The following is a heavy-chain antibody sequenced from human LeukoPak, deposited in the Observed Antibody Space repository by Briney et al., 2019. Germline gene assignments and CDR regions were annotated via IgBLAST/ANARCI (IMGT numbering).Heavy chain of an antibody. CDR3: ASGGGFWSGKYYFDY. Sequence: GGALRLSCAASGFTFSSYWMSWGRQAPGNGLEWVANIKQDRSEKYYVDSVKGRFTISRDNAKTSLYLQMNSMRAEDTAVYYCASGGGFWSGKYYFDYWGQGTLVTVSS. J-gene: IGHJ4*02. CDR2: IKQDRSEK. V-gene: IGHV3-7*01. CDR1: GFTFSSYW. D-gene: IGHD3-3*01.